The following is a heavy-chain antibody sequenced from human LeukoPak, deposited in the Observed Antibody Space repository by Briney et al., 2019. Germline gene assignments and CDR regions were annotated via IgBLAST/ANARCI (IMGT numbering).Heavy chain of an antibody. CDR3: AKDGDTAMVTAFFDY. Sequence: GRSLRLSCAASGFTFSSYAMHWVRQAPGKGLEWVSAISGSGGSTYYADSVKGRFTISRDNSKNTLYLQMNSLRAEDTAVYYCAKDGDTAMVTAFFDYWGQGTLVTVSS. D-gene: IGHD5-18*01. J-gene: IGHJ4*02. CDR1: GFTFSSYA. V-gene: IGHV3-23*01. CDR2: ISGSGGST.